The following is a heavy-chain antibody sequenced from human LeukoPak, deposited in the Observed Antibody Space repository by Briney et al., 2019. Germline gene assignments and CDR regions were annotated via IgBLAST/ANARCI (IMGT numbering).Heavy chain of an antibody. CDR3: ARRMSYQVLRYFDY. CDR1: GFTFSSYE. D-gene: IGHD3-9*01. CDR2: ISGSGSTI. Sequence: PGGSLRLSCAASGFTFSSYEMNWVRQAPGKGLEWVSYISGSGSTIYYADSVKGRFTISRDNAKNSLYLQMNSLRAEDTAVYYCARRMSYQVLRYFDYWGQGTLVTVSS. J-gene: IGHJ4*02. V-gene: IGHV3-48*03.